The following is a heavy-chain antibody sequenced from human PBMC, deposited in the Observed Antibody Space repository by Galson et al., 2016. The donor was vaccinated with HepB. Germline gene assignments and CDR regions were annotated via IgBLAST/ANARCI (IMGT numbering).Heavy chain of an antibody. Sequence: SETLSLTCAVSGCSLSENYWWGWIRQPPGRGLEWIGYIHHSGGTFYTPSHKSRATMAVDTSKNQFSLKLSSVTAVDTAMYYCARRSTYGDYDYWGQGILVTVSS. CDR3: ARRSTYGDYDY. CDR2: IHHSGGT. J-gene: IGHJ4*02. D-gene: IGHD4-17*01. V-gene: IGHV4-28*01. CDR1: GCSLSENYW.